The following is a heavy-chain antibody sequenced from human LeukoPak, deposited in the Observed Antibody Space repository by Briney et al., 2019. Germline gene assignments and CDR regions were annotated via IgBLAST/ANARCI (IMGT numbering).Heavy chain of an antibody. CDR1: GYIFPNYG. CDR2: ISGYSGNT. CDR3: ARDAQYRSGWFDY. J-gene: IGHJ4*02. V-gene: IGHV1-18*01. Sequence: ASVKVSCKASGYIFPNYGISWVRQAPGQGLEWVGWISGYSGNTNYAQSLQGRVTMTTDTSSSTAYMELRSLRSDDTAVYYCARDAQYRSGWFDYWGQGTLVTVSS. D-gene: IGHD6-19*01.